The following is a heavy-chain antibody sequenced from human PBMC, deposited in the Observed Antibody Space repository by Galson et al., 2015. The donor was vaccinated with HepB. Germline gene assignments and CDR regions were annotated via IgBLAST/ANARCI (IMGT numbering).Heavy chain of an antibody. D-gene: IGHD3-22*01. CDR3: ARNLGKLIVS. V-gene: IGHV4-61*02. J-gene: IGHJ5*02. Sequence: TLSLTCTVSGGSISSGSYYWSWIRQPAGKGLEWIGRIYTSGSTNYNPSLKSRVTMSVDTSRNQFSLKLSSVTAADTAVYYCARNLGKLIVSWGQGTLVTVSS. CDR1: GGSISSGSYY. CDR2: IYTSGST.